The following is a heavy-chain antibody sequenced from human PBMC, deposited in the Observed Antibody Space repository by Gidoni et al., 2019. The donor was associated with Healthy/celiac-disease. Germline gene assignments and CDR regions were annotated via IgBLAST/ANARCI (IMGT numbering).Heavy chain of an antibody. V-gene: IGHV3-30*18. J-gene: IGHJ6*02. CDR3: AKVADYGDSTAYGMDV. CDR2: ISYNGSNK. Sequence: QVQLVESGGGVVQPGRSLRLSCAASGFTFSSYGRHWVRQAPGKGLEWVAVISYNGSNKYYADSVKGQLTISRDNSKNTLYLQMNSLRAEDTAVYYCAKVADYGDSTAYGMDVWGQGTTVTVSS. D-gene: IGHD4-17*01. CDR1: GFTFSSYG.